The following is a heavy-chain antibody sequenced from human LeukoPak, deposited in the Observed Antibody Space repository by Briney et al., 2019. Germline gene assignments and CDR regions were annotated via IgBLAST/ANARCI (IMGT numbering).Heavy chain of an antibody. V-gene: IGHV3-7*01. CDR1: GFTFSSYW. D-gene: IGHD6-19*01. CDR3: ARDSQWLVWRDAFDI. Sequence: GGSLRLSCAASGFTFSSYWMSWVRQAPGKGLEWVANIKQDGSEKYYVDSVKGRFTISRGNAKNSLYLQMNSLRAEDTAVYYCARDSQWLVWRDAFDIWGQGTMVTVSS. CDR2: IKQDGSEK. J-gene: IGHJ3*02.